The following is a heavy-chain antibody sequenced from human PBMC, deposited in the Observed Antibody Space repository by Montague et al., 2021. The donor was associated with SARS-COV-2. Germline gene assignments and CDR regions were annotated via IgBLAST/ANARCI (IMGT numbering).Heavy chain of an antibody. V-gene: IGHV4-39*01. CDR3: ARLPPYRFNSNGHYYNAVDI. Sequence: SETLSLTCTASGGSISSSGYYWGWIRQPPGKGLEWIGSIYYSGDTYYSPSLQSRVTISVDTSKNQFSLRLNSMTAADTAVYYCARLPPYRFNSNGHYYNAVDIWGQGTMVTVSS. CDR1: GGSISSSGYY. CDR2: IYYSGDT. J-gene: IGHJ3*02. D-gene: IGHD3-22*01.